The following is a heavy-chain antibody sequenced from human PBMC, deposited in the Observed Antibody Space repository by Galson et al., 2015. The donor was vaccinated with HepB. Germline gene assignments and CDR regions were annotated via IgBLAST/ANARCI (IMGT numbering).Heavy chain of an antibody. V-gene: IGHV1-18*01. Sequence: SVKVSCKASGYTFTSYGISWVRQAPGQGLEWMGWISAYNGNTNYAQKLQGRVTMTTDTSTSTAYMELRSLRSDDTAVYYCARDSSSRPSYYYYGMDVWGQGTTVTVSS. J-gene: IGHJ6*02. CDR3: ARDSSSRPSYYYYGMDV. CDR2: ISAYNGNT. D-gene: IGHD6-13*01. CDR1: GYTFTSYG.